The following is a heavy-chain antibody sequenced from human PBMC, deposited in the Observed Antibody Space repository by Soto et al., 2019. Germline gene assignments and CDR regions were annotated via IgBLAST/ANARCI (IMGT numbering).Heavy chain of an antibody. CDR2: ISYGGSNK. D-gene: IGHD3-16*01. CDR3: ARDLQPKAPRFFPGWFDP. CDR1: GFTFSNYG. Sequence: QEQLLYSGGGVVHPGRSLRLPCAASGFTFSNYGMHWVRQAPGDGLDWVAAISYGGSNKYYADSVKGRFTIYRDNSKNTLYLQMNRLRSEDTAVYYCARDLQPKAPRFFPGWFDPWGQGTVVTVSS. J-gene: IGHJ5*02. V-gene: IGHV3-30*03.